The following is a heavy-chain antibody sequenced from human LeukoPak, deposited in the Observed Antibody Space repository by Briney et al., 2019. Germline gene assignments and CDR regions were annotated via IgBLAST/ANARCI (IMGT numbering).Heavy chain of an antibody. CDR2: IKYDGSEK. V-gene: IGHV3-7*01. J-gene: IGHJ4*02. CDR3: ARGGTTFEH. Sequence: GGSLRLSCAASGFTFSVSWMSWVRQAPGKGLEWVANIKYDGSEKYYVDSVRGRFTISRDNAKNSLYLQMNSLRAEDTAVYYCARGGTTFEHWGQGTLVTVSS. D-gene: IGHD1-1*01. CDR1: GFTFSVSW.